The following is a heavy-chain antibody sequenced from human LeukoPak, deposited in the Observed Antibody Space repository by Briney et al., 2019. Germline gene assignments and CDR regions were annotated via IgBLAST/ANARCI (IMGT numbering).Heavy chain of an antibody. V-gene: IGHV1-2*02. CDR1: GYTFTGYY. CDR2: INPNSGGT. D-gene: IGHD3-9*01. CDR3: ARTYDILTGYSYFDY. J-gene: IGHJ4*02. Sequence: GASVKVSCKASGYTFTGYYMHWVRQAPGQGLEWMGWINPNSGGTNYAQKFQGRVTMTRDTSISTAYMELGRLRSDDTAVYYCARTYDILTGYSYFDYWGQGTLVTVSS.